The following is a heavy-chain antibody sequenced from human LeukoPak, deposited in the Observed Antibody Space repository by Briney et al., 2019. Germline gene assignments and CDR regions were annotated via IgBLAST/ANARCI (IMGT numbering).Heavy chain of an antibody. CDR1: GYTFTSYD. D-gene: IGHD6-19*01. CDR3: ARDASGWYGY. J-gene: IGHJ4*02. V-gene: IGHV1-2*02. CDR2: INPNSGGT. Sequence: ASVKVSCKASGYTFTSYDINWVRQATGQGLEWMGWINPNSGGTNYAQKFQGRVTMTRDTSISTAYMELSRLRSDDTAVYYCARDASGWYGYWGQGTLVTVSS.